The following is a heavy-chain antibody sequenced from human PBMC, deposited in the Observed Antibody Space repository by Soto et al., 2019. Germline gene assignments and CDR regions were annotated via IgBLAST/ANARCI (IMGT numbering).Heavy chain of an antibody. CDR1: GGSISSYY. Sequence: PSGTLSLTCTVSGGSISSYYWSWIRQPPGKGLEWIGYIYYSGSTNYNPSLKSRVTISVDTSKNQFSLKLSSVTAADTAVYYCARTTYYDFWRGSRGFDPWGQGAVVTVSS. J-gene: IGHJ5*02. D-gene: IGHD3-3*01. V-gene: IGHV4-59*01. CDR3: ARTTYYDFWRGSRGFDP. CDR2: IYYSGST.